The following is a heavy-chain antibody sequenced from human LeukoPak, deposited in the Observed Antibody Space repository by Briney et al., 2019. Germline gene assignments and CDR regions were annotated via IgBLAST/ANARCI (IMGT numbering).Heavy chain of an antibody. CDR2: IDPSDSYT. J-gene: IGHJ4*02. V-gene: IGHV5-10-1*01. Sequence: GESLKLSCKGSGYSFTNYWITWVRQMPGKGLEWMGRIDPSDSYTNYSPSFQGHVTISSDRSISTAYLQWSSLKASDTAMYYCAIGYSGYDPNFDFWGRGTLVTVSS. CDR3: AIGYSGYDPNFDF. D-gene: IGHD5-12*01. CDR1: GYSFTNYW.